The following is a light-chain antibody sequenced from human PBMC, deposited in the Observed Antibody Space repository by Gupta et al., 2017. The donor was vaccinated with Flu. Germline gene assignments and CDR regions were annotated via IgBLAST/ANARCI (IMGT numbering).Light chain of an antibody. CDR1: QEIRNY. CDR2: DAS. CDR3: QQYDNLPT. V-gene: IGKV1-33*01. J-gene: IGKJ1*01. Sequence: SPSSLSASVGDRVTITCQASQEIRNYLNWYQQKPGKAPKLLIYDASNLEKGVPSRFSGSGSGTEFTFTISSLQPEDFATYYCQQYDNLPTFGQGTKVDIK.